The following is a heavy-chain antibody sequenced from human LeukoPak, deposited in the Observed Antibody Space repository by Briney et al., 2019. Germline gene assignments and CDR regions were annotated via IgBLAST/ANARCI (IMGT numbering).Heavy chain of an antibody. CDR3: ARVGAYDNWFDP. D-gene: IGHD5-12*01. J-gene: IGHJ5*02. CDR2: INPESGGT. Sequence: ASVKVSCKASGYTFTGYYMHWVRQAPGLGLAWMGWINPESGGTNYAQKFQGRVTMTRDTAISTVYMELSRLRSDDTAVYYCARVGAYDNWFDPWGQGTLVTVSS. CDR1: GYTFTGYY. V-gene: IGHV1-2*02.